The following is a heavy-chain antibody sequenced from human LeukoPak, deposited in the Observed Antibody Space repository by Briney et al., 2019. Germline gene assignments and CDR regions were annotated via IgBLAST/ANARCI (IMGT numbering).Heavy chain of an antibody. V-gene: IGHV4-31*03. CDR3: ASQYSSSWYNSNWFDP. Sequence: KASETLSLTCTVSGGSISSGGYYWSWIRQHPGKGLEWIGYIYYSGSTYYNPSLKSRVTISVDTSKNQFSLKLSSVTAADTAVYYCASQYSSSWYNSNWFDPWGQGTLVTVSS. D-gene: IGHD6-13*01. CDR1: GGSISSGGYY. CDR2: IYYSGST. J-gene: IGHJ5*02.